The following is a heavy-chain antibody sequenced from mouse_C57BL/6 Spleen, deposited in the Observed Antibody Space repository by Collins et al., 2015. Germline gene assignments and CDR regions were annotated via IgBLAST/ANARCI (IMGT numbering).Heavy chain of an antibody. CDR3: ARETNNGLFAY. V-gene: IGHV1-61*01. J-gene: IGHJ3*01. Sequence: QVQLQQPGAELVRPGSSVKLSCKASGYTFTSYWMDWVKQRPGQGLEWIGNIYPSDSETHYNQKFKDKATLTVDKSSSTAYMQLSSLTSEDSAVYYCARETNNGLFAYWGQGTLVTVSA. D-gene: IGHD1-3*01. CDR1: GYTFTSYW. CDR2: IYPSDSET.